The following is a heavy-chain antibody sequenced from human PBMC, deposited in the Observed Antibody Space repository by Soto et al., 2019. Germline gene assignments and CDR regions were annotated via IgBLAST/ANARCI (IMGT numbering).Heavy chain of an antibody. J-gene: IGHJ3*02. Sequence: PGESLTISCTSSGYSFTRYWIGWVRQMPGKGLEWMGIIYPGDSDTRYSPSFQGQVTISADKSISTAYLQWSSLKASDTAMYYCARQDKKGSYGPAGAFDIWGQGTMVTVSS. CDR2: IYPGDSDT. D-gene: IGHD1-26*01. V-gene: IGHV5-51*01. CDR3: ARQDKKGSYGPAGAFDI. CDR1: GYSFTRYW.